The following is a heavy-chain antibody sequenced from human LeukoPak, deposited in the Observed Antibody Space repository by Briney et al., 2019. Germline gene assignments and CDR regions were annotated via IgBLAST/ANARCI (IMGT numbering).Heavy chain of an antibody. Sequence: GASVKVSCKASGDTFTSYYMHWVRQAPGQGLEWVGIINPSGGSTSYAQQFQGRVTMTRDTSTRTVYMELSSQRPGDTAVYYCAGGSDVVLIKNVFDGWGQGVMVTV. D-gene: IGHD3-22*01. V-gene: IGHV1-46*03. J-gene: IGHJ3*01. CDR1: GDTFTSYY. CDR3: AGGSDVVLIKNVFDG. CDR2: INPSGGST.